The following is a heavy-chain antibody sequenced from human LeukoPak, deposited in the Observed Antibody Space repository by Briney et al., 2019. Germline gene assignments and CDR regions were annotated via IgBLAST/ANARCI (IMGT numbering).Heavy chain of an antibody. CDR3: AKVRVVTYYFDY. CDR2: ISGSGGST. CDR1: GFTFSSYA. V-gene: IGHV3-23*01. Sequence: HPGGSLRLSCAASGFTFSSYAMNWVRQAPGKWLEWVSAISGSGGSTYYADSVKGRFTISRDNSKNTLYLQMNSLRAEDTAVYYCAKVRVVTYYFDYWGQGTLVTVSS. J-gene: IGHJ4*02. D-gene: IGHD4-23*01.